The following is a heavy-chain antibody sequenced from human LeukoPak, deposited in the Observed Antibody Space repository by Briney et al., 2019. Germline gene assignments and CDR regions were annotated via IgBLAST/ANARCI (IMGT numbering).Heavy chain of an antibody. CDR2: IYHSGST. J-gene: IGHJ4*02. CDR1: GYSISTDYY. V-gene: IGHV4-38-2*02. CDR3: ARSYVDTGVDY. D-gene: IGHD5-18*01. Sequence: KPSETLSLTCTVSGYSISTDYYWGWIRQPPGKGLEWIGSIYHSGSTNYNPSLKSRVTISVDTSKNQFSLKLSSVTAADTAVYYCARSYVDTGVDYWGQGTLVTVSS.